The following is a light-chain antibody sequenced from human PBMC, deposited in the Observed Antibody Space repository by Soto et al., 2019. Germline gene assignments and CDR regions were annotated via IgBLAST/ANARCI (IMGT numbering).Light chain of an antibody. CDR3: SSYTSSRTLVV. Sequence: SVLTQPASVSGSPGQSITISCTGTSSDVGGYNYVSWYQHHPGKAPKLMIYEVSTRPSGVSNRFSGSKSGNTASLTISGLQAEDEAEYYCSSYTSSRTLVVFGGGTKLTVL. CDR1: SSDVGGYNY. V-gene: IGLV2-14*01. CDR2: EVS. J-gene: IGLJ2*01.